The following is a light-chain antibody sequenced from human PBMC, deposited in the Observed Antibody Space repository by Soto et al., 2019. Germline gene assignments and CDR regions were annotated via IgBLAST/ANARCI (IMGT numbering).Light chain of an antibody. Sequence: EIVMTQPPGTLSVSPGERATLSCRASQSVSSNLAWYQQKPGQAPRLLIYGASTRATGIPARFSGSGSGTEFTLTISSLQSEDFAVYYCQQYNNWPLYTFGQGTKLEIK. V-gene: IGKV3-15*01. J-gene: IGKJ2*01. CDR1: QSVSSN. CDR3: QQYNNWPLYT. CDR2: GAS.